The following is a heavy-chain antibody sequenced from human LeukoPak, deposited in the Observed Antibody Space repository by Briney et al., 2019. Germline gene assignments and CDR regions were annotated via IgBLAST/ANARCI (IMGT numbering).Heavy chain of an antibody. Sequence: GASVKVSCKASGYTFTGYYMHWVRQAPGQGLEWMGWMNPNSGGTNYAQEFQGRVTMTRDTSISTAYMELSRLRSDDTAEYYCARSYYYGSGNVDYWGQGTLVTVSS. V-gene: IGHV1-2*02. D-gene: IGHD3-10*01. CDR2: MNPNSGGT. J-gene: IGHJ4*02. CDR3: ARSYYYGSGNVDY. CDR1: GYTFTGYY.